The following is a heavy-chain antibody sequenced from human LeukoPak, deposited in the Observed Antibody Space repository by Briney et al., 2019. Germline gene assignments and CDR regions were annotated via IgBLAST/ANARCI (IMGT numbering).Heavy chain of an antibody. CDR1: GGSISSGGYS. CDR3: ARGEQWLVTSYFDY. D-gene: IGHD6-19*01. Sequence: SEAPSLTCAVSGGSISSGGYSWSWIRQPPGKGLEWIGYIYHSGSTYYNPSLKSRVTISVDRSKNQFSLKLSSVTAADTAVYYCARGEQWLVTSYFDYWGQGTLVTVSS. CDR2: IYHSGST. V-gene: IGHV4-30-2*01. J-gene: IGHJ4*02.